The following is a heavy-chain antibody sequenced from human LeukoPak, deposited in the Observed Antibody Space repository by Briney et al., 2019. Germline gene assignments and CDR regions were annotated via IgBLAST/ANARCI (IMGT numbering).Heavy chain of an antibody. CDR1: GFTFSNYA. Sequence: PGGSLRLSCAASGFTFSNYAMRWVRQAPGKGLEWVSTITSTGDSTYYADSVKGRFIISRDNSKNTVNLQMNSLRAEDTALYYCAKTLVGATAYFDSWGQGTLVTVSS. J-gene: IGHJ4*02. D-gene: IGHD1-26*01. V-gene: IGHV3-23*01. CDR3: AKTLVGATAYFDS. CDR2: ITSTGDST.